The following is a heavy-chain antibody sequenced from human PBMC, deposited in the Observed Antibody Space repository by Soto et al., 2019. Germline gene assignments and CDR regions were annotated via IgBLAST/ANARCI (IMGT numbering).Heavy chain of an antibody. Sequence: GAVKVSCKASGYTFTSYGISWVRQAPGQGLEWMGWISAFNADTNYAQRLQGRVTMTTDTSTSTAYMELRSLRSDDTAVYYCARGTRDGRPSYYYYGMDVWGQGTTVTVSS. CDR1: GYTFTSYG. CDR2: ISAFNADT. V-gene: IGHV1-18*04. J-gene: IGHJ6*02. CDR3: ARGTRDGRPSYYYYGMDV. D-gene: IGHD2-15*01.